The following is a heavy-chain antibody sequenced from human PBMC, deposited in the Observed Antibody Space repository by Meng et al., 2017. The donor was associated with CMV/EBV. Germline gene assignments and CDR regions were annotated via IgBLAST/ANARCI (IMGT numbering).Heavy chain of an antibody. J-gene: IGHJ4*02. CDR2: IDPHGGGT. CDR1: GYTFIGYY. Sequence: ASVKVSCKASGYTFIGYYLHWVRQAPGQGLEWVGSIDPHGGGTKYAQKFQGRVSMTRDTYINTVYMEVSRLKFDDTAVYFCERDTIPSRLTGWNQKLGYWGQGTLVTVSS. CDR3: ERDTIPSRLTGWNQKLGY. V-gene: IGHV1-2*02. D-gene: IGHD1-1*01.